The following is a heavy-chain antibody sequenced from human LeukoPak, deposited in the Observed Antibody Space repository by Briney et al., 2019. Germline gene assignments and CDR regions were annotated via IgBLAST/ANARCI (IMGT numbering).Heavy chain of an antibody. CDR1: GFIFRNSG. J-gene: IGHJ6*03. D-gene: IGHD2-2*01. CDR3: ARDASVVPPAMLPHYYYYMDV. V-gene: IGHV3-21*01. CDR2: ISTSNSYI. Sequence: PGGSLRLSCAASGFIFRNSGMNWVRQAPGKGLEWVSSISTSNSYIYYADPVKGRFTISRDNAKHSLYLQINSLRAEDTAVYYCARDASVVPPAMLPHYYYYMDVWGKGTTVTVSS.